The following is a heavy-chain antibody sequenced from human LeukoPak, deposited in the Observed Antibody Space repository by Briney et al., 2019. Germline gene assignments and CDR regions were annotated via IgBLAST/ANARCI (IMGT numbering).Heavy chain of an antibody. Sequence: ASVTVSCKASGYTFTSYGISWVRQAPGQGLEWMGWISAYNGNTNYAQKLQGRVTMTTDTSTSTAYMELRSLRSDDTAVYYCARVYCSGGSCSPNRWFDPWGQGTLSPSPQ. CDR1: GYTFTSYG. V-gene: IGHV1-18*01. D-gene: IGHD2-15*01. CDR3: ARVYCSGGSCSPNRWFDP. CDR2: ISAYNGNT. J-gene: IGHJ5*02.